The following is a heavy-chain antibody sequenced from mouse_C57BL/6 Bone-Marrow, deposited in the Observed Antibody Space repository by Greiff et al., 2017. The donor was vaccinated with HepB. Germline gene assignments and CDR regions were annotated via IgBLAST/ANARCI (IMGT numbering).Heavy chain of an antibody. D-gene: IGHD2-1*01. J-gene: IGHJ3*01. V-gene: IGHV1-72*01. Sequence: QVQLQQPGAELVKPGASVKLSCKASGYTFTSYWMHWVKQRPGRGLEWIGRIDPNSGGNKYNEKFKSKATLTVDKPSSTAYMELSSLTSEDSAVDYCARLGGNYEAYWGQGTLVTVSA. CDR1: GYTFTSYW. CDR3: ARLGGNYEAY. CDR2: IDPNSGGN.